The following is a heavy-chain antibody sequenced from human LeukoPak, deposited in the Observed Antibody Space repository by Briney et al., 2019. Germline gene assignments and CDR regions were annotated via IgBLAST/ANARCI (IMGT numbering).Heavy chain of an antibody. V-gene: IGHV7-4-1*02. CDR3: ARDGEGQQLELMTLVY. Sequence: ASVKVSCKASGYTFTSYAMNWVRQAPGQGLEWMGWINTNTGNPTYAQGFTGRFVFSLDTSVSTAYLQISSLKAEDTAVYYCARDGEGQQLELMTLVYWGQGTLVTVSS. J-gene: IGHJ4*02. CDR1: GYTFTSYA. D-gene: IGHD6-13*01. CDR2: INTNTGNP.